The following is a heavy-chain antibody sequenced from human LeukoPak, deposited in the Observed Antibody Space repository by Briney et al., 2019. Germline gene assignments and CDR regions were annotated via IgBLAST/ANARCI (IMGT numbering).Heavy chain of an antibody. Sequence: SETLSLTCTVSGGSISSYYWSWIRQPAGKGLEWIGYIYYSGSTNYNPSLKSRVTISVDTSKNQFSLKLSSVTAADTAVYYCARESVRELGWFDPWGQGTLATVSS. V-gene: IGHV4-59*01. J-gene: IGHJ5*02. CDR3: ARESVRELGWFDP. CDR1: GGSISSYY. CDR2: IYYSGST. D-gene: IGHD1-26*01.